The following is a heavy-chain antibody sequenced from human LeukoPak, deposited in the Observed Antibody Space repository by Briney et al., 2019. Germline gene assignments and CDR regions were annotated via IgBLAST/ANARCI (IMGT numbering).Heavy chain of an antibody. Sequence: GGSLRLSCAASGFTFSSYSMNWVRQAPGKGLEWVSSISSSSSYIYYADSVKGRFTISRDNAKNSLYLQMNSLRAEDTAVYYCARALLERGTRNWFDPWGQGTLVTVSS. CDR3: ARALLERGTRNWFDP. CDR1: GFTFSSYS. J-gene: IGHJ5*02. D-gene: IGHD1-1*01. V-gene: IGHV3-21*01. CDR2: ISSSSSYI.